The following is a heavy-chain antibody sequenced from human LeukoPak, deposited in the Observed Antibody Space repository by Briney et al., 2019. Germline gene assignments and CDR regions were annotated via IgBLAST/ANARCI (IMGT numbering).Heavy chain of an antibody. Sequence: GASVKVSCKASGYTFTGYYMHWVRQAPGQGLEWMGWINPNSGGTNYAQKFQGRVTMTRDTSISTAYMELSRLRSDDTAVYYCARRAAAPYYYYYMDVWGKGTTVTVSS. D-gene: IGHD6-13*01. CDR1: GYTFTGYY. V-gene: IGHV1-2*02. CDR2: INPNSGGT. CDR3: ARRAAAPYYYYYMDV. J-gene: IGHJ6*03.